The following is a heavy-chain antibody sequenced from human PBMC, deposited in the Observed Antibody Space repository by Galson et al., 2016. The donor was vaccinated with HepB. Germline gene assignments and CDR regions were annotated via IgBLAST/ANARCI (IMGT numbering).Heavy chain of an antibody. J-gene: IGHJ3*02. D-gene: IGHD2-15*01. CDR3: ARIQGPEDIVVVEAAQDGFDI. CDR2: ISSSRYTV. V-gene: IGHV3-48*02. CDR1: GFTFSSYS. Sequence: SLRLSCAVSGFTFSSYSMNWVRQAPGKGLEWVSYISSSRYTVYYADSVKGRFTISRDNAKNSLYLQMNSLRDEDTAMYYCARIQGPEDIVVVEAAQDGFDIWGQGTMVTVSS.